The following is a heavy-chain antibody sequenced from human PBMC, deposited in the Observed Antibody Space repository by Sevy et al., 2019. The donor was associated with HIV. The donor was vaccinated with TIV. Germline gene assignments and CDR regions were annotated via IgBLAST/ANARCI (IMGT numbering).Heavy chain of an antibody. V-gene: IGHV4-39*01. D-gene: IGHD6-19*01. J-gene: IGHJ2*01. Sequence: SETLSLTCTISGGSISSSSYYWGWIRQPPGKGLEWMGSLYSTGATSYNPSLESRVTGSADTSGNRFSLKLDSVGAAGTAVYYCATPLPGGWYEGTGGYFDLWGRGTLVTVSS. CDR3: ATPLPGGWYEGTGGYFDL. CDR1: GGSISSSSYY. CDR2: LYSTGAT.